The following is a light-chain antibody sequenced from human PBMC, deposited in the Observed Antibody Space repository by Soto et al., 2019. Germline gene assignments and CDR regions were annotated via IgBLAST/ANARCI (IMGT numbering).Light chain of an antibody. V-gene: IGKV1-12*01. J-gene: IGKJ5*01. CDR2: PAS. CDR1: QNISSW. CDR3: LQAIRAPLS. Sequence: DIQITQSPSSLSASVGDRVTITCRASQNISSWLAWYQQKPGKAPKRLIYPASSLQSGVPPRFSGSGSGTDFTLTISSLQPEDFAIYYCLQAIRAPLSFGQGTRLEIK.